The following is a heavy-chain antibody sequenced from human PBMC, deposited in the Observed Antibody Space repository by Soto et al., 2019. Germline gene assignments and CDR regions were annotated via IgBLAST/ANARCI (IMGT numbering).Heavy chain of an antibody. D-gene: IGHD3-3*01. CDR3: VKDRFVNY. J-gene: IGHJ4*02. CDR1: AFTFSSYA. V-gene: IGHV3-23*01. CDR2: ISGSGGST. Sequence: GGCLRLSCAAYAFTFSSYAMSWVRQAPRKGLEWVSAISGSGGSTYYADSVKGRFTIARDNSKNTIYLQMNSLRVEDAAVYYCVKDRFVNYWGQGALVTVSS.